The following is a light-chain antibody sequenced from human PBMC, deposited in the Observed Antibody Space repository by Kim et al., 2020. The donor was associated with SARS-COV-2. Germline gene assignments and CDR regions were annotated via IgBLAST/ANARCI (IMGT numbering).Light chain of an antibody. Sequence: SASVGDRVTITCRTSQNIRSWLAWYQQKPGKAPKLLIYKASTLESGVPSRFSGSGSGTEFTLTISSLQPDDFATYYCQQYDIYSTFGQGTKVDIK. CDR3: QQYDIYST. CDR2: KAS. J-gene: IGKJ1*01. V-gene: IGKV1-5*03. CDR1: QNIRSW.